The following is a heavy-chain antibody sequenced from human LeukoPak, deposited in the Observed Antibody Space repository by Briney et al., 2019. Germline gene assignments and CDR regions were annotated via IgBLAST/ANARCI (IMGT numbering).Heavy chain of an antibody. D-gene: IGHD6-6*01. CDR3: ARVLPGYSSSSVYYYYYYMDV. Sequence: SETLSLTCTVSGGSITSSSYYWGWIRQPPGKGLEWIGSIYYSGSTYYNPSLKSRVTISVDTSKNQFSLKLSSVTAADTAVYYCARVLPGYSSSSVYYYYYYMDVWGKGTTVTVSS. CDR2: IYYSGST. J-gene: IGHJ6*03. CDR1: GGSITSSSYY. V-gene: IGHV4-39*07.